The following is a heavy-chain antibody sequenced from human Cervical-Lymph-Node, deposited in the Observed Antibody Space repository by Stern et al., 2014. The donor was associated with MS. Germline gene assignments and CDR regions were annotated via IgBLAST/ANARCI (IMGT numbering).Heavy chain of an antibody. V-gene: IGHV3-23*04. J-gene: IGHJ4*02. Sequence: VQLVQSGGGLAHPGRSLRLSCAASEFTFSTYAMTWVRQAPGNGLECVATISASGNSTYFADSVQGRFTVSRDDSNNTVYLQMSNLTAEYTAIYFCAKDDGYIGFDYWGQGTPVTVSS. D-gene: IGHD5-18*01. CDR3: AKDDGYIGFDY. CDR2: ISASGNST. CDR1: EFTFSTYA.